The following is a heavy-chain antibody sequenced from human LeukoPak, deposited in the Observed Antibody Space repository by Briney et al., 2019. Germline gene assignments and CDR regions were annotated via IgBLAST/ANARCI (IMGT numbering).Heavy chain of an antibody. Sequence: SQTPSLTCAVSGDSISSGGYWWSWIRQHPGEGPEWIGYISYGGNTYYNPSLKSRVAISADTPKNQFSLKLSSTTAADTAVYYCARAPVATPSEFDYWGQGTLVTVSS. CDR3: ARAPVATPSEFDY. D-gene: IGHD5-12*01. J-gene: IGHJ4*02. V-gene: IGHV4-31*11. CDR1: GDSISSGGYW. CDR2: ISYGGNT.